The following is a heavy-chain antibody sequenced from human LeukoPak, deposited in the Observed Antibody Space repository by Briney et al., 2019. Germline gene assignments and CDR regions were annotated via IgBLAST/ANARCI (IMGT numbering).Heavy chain of an antibody. D-gene: IGHD3-22*01. CDR1: GDTIRTNS. V-gene: IGHV4-59*01. CDR2: IYYSGNT. J-gene: IGHJ4*02. Sequence: SETLSLTCTVSGDTIRTNSWSWLRQPPGKGLQWIGYIYYSGNTNSNPSLTSRVTISVYTSKNHFSLKLTSVTAADTAVYYCARARLDSSGYSFDYWGQGTLVTVSS. CDR3: ARARLDSSGYSFDY.